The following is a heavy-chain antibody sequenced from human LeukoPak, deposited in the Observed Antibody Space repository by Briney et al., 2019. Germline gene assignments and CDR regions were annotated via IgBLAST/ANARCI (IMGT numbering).Heavy chain of an antibody. V-gene: IGHV1-2*02. D-gene: IGHD3-10*01. CDR2: INPNSGGT. J-gene: IGHJ4*02. Sequence: ASVRVSCKASGYTFTGYYMHWVRQAPGQGLEWMGWINPNSGGTNYAQKFQGRVTMTRDTSISTAYMELSRLRSDDTAVYYCARVGEYGSGSYLLYWGQGTLVTVSS. CDR3: ARVGEYGSGSYLLY. CDR1: GYTFTGYY.